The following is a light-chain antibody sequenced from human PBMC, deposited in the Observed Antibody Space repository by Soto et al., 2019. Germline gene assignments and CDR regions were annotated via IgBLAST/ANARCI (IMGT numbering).Light chain of an antibody. V-gene: IGLV2-23*01. CDR2: EGS. Sequence: QSALTQPASVSGSPGQSITISCTGTSSDVGSYNLVSWYQQHPGKAPKLMIYEGSKRPSGVSNRFSGSKSGTTASLTISGLQAEDEAEYYCCSYAGSSPVVFGGGTKVTVL. J-gene: IGLJ2*01. CDR3: CSYAGSSPVV. CDR1: SSDVGSYNL.